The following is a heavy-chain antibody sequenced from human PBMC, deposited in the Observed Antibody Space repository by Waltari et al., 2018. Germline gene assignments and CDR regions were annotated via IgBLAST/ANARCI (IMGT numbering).Heavy chain of an antibody. D-gene: IGHD6-25*01. J-gene: IGHJ4*02. CDR2: IYPGDSDT. CDR1: GYSFTSYW. Sequence: EVQLVQSGAEVKKPGESLKISCKGSGYSFTSYWIGWVRQMPGKGLEWMGIIYPGDSDTRYSPSFQGQVTISADKSITTAYVQWRSLKASDTAMYYCARRVGSAAYYFDYWGQGTLVTVSS. CDR3: ARRVGSAAYYFDY. V-gene: IGHV5-51*01.